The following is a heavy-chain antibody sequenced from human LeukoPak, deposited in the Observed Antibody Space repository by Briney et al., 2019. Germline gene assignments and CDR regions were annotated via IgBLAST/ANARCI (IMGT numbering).Heavy chain of an antibody. Sequence: SETLSLTCTVSGGSISSNSYYWGWIRQPPGKGLEWIGSIYYSGSAYYNPSLKSRVTISVDTSKNQFSLKLSSVTAADTAVFYCARHLTYCGGDCFFDYWGQGTQVTPSA. J-gene: IGHJ4*02. CDR3: ARHLTYCGGDCFFDY. D-gene: IGHD2-21*02. CDR1: GGSISSNSYY. CDR2: IYYSGSA. V-gene: IGHV4-39*01.